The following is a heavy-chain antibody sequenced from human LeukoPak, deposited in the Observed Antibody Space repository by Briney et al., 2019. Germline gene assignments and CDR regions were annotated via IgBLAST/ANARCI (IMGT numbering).Heavy chain of an antibody. CDR3: ARDPYSGLYGNDYYYYMDV. CDR2: ISSSGSTI. Sequence: GGSLRLSCAASGFTFSDYYMSWIRQAPGKGLEWVSYISSSGSTIYYADSVKGRFTISRDNAKNSLYLQMDSLGPEDTAVYYCARDPYSGLYGNDYYYYMDVWGKGTTVTISS. D-gene: IGHD1-26*01. V-gene: IGHV3-11*04. CDR1: GFTFSDYY. J-gene: IGHJ6*03.